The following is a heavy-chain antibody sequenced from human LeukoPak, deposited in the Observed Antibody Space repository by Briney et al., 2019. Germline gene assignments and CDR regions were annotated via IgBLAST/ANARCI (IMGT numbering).Heavy chain of an antibody. CDR1: GGSITSYY. D-gene: IGHD1-26*01. CDR3: ASLNGSPVYYYYGMDV. Sequence: SETLSLTCTVSGGSITSYYWSWIRQPPGKGLEWIGYIYYSGSTNYNPSLKSRVTISVDTSKNQFSLKLSSVTAADTAVYYCASLNGSPVYYYYGMDVWGQGTTDTVSS. CDR2: IYYSGST. J-gene: IGHJ6*02. V-gene: IGHV4-59*01.